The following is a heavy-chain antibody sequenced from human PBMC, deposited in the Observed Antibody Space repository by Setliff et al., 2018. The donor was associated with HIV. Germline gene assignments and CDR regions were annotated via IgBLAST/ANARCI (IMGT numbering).Heavy chain of an antibody. CDR3: AKRYWTYPTYAADL. Sequence: SLRLSCAASGFTFDNYAMFWVRQAPGKGLEYVSGISPNSDYIGYADSVRGRFTISRDNAKNSLYLQMNSLRTEDTALYYCAKRYWTYPTYAADLWGQGTMVT. D-gene: IGHD2-15*01. CDR2: ISPNSDYI. V-gene: IGHV3-9*01. J-gene: IGHJ3*01. CDR1: GFTFDNYA.